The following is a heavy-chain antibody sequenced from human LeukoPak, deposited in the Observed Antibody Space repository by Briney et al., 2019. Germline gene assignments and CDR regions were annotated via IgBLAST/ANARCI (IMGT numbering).Heavy chain of an antibody. Sequence: SETLSLTCTVSGGSISSYYRSWIRQPAGKGLEWIGRIYTSGSTNYNPSLNSRVTISADTSKNQFSLKLSSVTAADTALYYCARHSYNYYGLDVWGQGTTITVSS. D-gene: IGHD1-26*01. CDR1: GGSISSYY. V-gene: IGHV4-4*07. J-gene: IGHJ6*02. CDR2: IYTSGST. CDR3: ARHSYNYYGLDV.